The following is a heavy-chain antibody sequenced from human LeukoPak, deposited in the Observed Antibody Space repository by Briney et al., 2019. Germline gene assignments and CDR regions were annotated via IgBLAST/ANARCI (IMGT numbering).Heavy chain of an antibody. CDR3: ARVRSVPDY. Sequence: GGSLRLSCAASGFTFSDYYMGWIRQAPGKGLEWVSYISSGSSTIYYADSVKGRFTISRDNAKNSLYLQMTSLRAEGTAVYYCARVRSVPDYWGQGSLVTVSS. J-gene: IGHJ4*02. D-gene: IGHD3-10*01. CDR2: ISSGSSTI. CDR1: GFTFSDYY. V-gene: IGHV3-11*04.